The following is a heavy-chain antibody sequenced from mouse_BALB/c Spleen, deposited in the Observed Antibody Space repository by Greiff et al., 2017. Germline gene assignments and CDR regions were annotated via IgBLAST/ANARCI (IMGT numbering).Heavy chain of an antibody. V-gene: IGHV2-2*03. J-gene: IGHJ4*01. CDR3: ARRGITTEAMDY. D-gene: IGHD1-1*01. CDR1: GFSLTSYG. Sequence: VQLVESGPGLVQPSQSLSITCTVSGFSLTSYGVHWVRQSPGKGLAWLGVIWRGGSTDYNAAFISRLSISKDNSKRQVFFKMNSLQSNDTAIYYCARRGITTEAMDYWGQGTSVTVSS. CDR2: IWRGGST.